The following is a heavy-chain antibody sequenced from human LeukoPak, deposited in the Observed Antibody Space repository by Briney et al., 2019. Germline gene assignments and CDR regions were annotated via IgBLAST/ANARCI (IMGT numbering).Heavy chain of an antibody. Sequence: GGSLRLSCAVSGVTLSNYGMSWVRQAPGKGLEWVSGISGTGGSTNYADSVKGRFTISRDNRKNTLYLQMNSLRAEDTAVYFCAKRGVVIRVILVGFHKEAYYFDSWGQGALVTVSS. D-gene: IGHD3-22*01. J-gene: IGHJ4*02. CDR1: GVTLSNYG. CDR2: ISGTGGST. CDR3: AKRGVVIRVILVGFHKEAYYFDS. V-gene: IGHV3-23*01.